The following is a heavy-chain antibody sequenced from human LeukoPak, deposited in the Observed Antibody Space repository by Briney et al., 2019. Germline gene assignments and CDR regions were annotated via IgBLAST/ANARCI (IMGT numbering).Heavy chain of an antibody. D-gene: IGHD1-26*01. J-gene: IGHJ4*02. Sequence: GGSLRLSCAASGFSFSSYGMHWVRQAPGKGLEWVAFIRYDGSNKYYADSVKGRFTIARDNSKNTLYLQMNSLRAEDTAVSYCAKRGLVGATSPSPFDYWGQGTLVTVSS. CDR3: AKRGLVGATSPSPFDY. V-gene: IGHV3-30*02. CDR2: IRYDGSNK. CDR1: GFSFSSYG.